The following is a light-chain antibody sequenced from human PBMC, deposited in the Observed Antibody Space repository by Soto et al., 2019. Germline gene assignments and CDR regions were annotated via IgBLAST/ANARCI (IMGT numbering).Light chain of an antibody. Sequence: EIVMTQSPAPLSVSPGESSTLSCMASQSVSSYLAWYQQKPGQAPRLLVYDVSNRATGIPARFSGGGSGTDFTLTISNLEPEDFAVYYCQQRSDWPWTFGQGTKVDI. J-gene: IGKJ1*01. V-gene: IGKV3-11*01. CDR2: DVS. CDR3: QQRSDWPWT. CDR1: QSVSSY.